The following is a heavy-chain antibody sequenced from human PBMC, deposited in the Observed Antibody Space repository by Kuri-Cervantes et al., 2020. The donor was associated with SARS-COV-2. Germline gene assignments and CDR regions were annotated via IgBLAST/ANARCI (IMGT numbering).Heavy chain of an antibody. D-gene: IGHD6-19*01. CDR1: GFTFSDYY. CDR2: IGTSGGFI. V-gene: IGHV3-11*04. CDR3: AREGIAVAGPIDY. Sequence: GESLKISCAASGFTFSDYYLTWIRQAPGKGLEWVSNIGTSGGFIFYADSVKGRFTISRDNAKNSVYLQMNSLRAEDTAVYYCAREGIAVAGPIDYWGQGTLVTVSS. J-gene: IGHJ4*02.